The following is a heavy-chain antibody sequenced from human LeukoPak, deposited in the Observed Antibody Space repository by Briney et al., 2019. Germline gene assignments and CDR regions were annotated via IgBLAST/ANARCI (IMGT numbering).Heavy chain of an antibody. CDR2: ISGNGGGA. V-gene: IGHV3-23*01. J-gene: IGHJ4*02. CDR3: AKLGRNGYSYYFDQ. CDR1: GFTFSSYA. D-gene: IGHD5-24*01. Sequence: GGSLRPSCAASGFTFSSYAMSWVRQAPGKGLEWVSSISGNGGGAYYADSVEGRCTISRDNSKITLYLQMNSLRAEDTAIYYCAKLGRNGYSYYFDQWGQGTLVTVSS.